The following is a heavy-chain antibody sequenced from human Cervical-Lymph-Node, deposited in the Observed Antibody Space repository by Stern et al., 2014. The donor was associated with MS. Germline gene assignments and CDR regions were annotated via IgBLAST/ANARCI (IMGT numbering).Heavy chain of an antibody. Sequence: VQLVESGAEVKKPGSSVKVSCKASGDTFTDYAISWVRQAPGQGPEWMGGITPIFNPADYAQKFQGRLTITADKSRSTAYMELSSLTSEDTAVYYCAREVGSLAMDVWGQGTTVIVSS. J-gene: IGHJ6*01. V-gene: IGHV1-69*06. CDR2: ITPIFNPA. CDR3: AREVGSLAMDV. CDR1: GDTFTDYA. D-gene: IGHD1-1*01.